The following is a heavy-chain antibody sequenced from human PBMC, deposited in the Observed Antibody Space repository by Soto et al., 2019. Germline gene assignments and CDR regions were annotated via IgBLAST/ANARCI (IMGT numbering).Heavy chain of an antibody. Sequence: QVQLQESGPGLVKPSETLSLTCTVSGGSIISYYWSWIRQSPEKGLEWIGYIHHSGSTLYNPSLIKRATVSLDRSNNQCSLKWPSVTAADTALYYCAREVRTNTGWFWDYWGQGTLVTFSS. D-gene: IGHD6-19*01. J-gene: IGHJ4*02. CDR3: AREVRTNTGWFWDY. CDR2: IHHSGST. V-gene: IGHV4-59*01. CDR1: GGSIISYY.